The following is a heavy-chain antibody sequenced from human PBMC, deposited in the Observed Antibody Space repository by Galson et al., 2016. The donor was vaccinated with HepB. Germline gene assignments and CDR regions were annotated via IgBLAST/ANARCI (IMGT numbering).Heavy chain of an antibody. CDR2: ISGSRSYI. V-gene: IGHV3-21*06. CDR3: ARPIRPYYYYFVMDV. CDR1: GFTLSTRYN. J-gene: IGHJ6*02. Sequence: SLRLSCAAFGFTLSTRYNMNWVRQAPGKGLEWVASISGSRSYIIYADSVKGRFTISRDDAKNSLYLQMNSLRAEDTAVYFCARPIRPYYYYFVMDVWGQGTTVTVSS.